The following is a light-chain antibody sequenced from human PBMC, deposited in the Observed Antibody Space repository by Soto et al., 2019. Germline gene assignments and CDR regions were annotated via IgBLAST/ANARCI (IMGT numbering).Light chain of an antibody. CDR2: DAS. Sequence: DIQMTQSPSCLSASVGDRVTIACQAMQEISNYLNWYQQKQGKAPKLLNYDASNLETGVPSSFNGSGSGTDFTFTISSMHPEDIVRYYCEQYDTTAPRFGGGTRWIS. V-gene: IGKV1-33*01. CDR3: EQYDTTAPR. CDR1: QEISNY. J-gene: IGKJ4*02.